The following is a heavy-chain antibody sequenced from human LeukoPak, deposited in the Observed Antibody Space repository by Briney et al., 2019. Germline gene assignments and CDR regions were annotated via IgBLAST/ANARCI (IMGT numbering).Heavy chain of an antibody. CDR3: ARDLAWDAFAI. CDR1: GFHFTNYN. Sequence: GGSLRLSCAASGFHFTNYNVNWVRQAPGKGLEWVSSIHSSSGSIYYADSLKGRFTISRDNAKNSLYLQMNSLRAEDTAVYYCARDLAWDAFAIWGRGTMVTVSS. V-gene: IGHV3-21*01. CDR2: IHSSSGSI. J-gene: IGHJ3*02.